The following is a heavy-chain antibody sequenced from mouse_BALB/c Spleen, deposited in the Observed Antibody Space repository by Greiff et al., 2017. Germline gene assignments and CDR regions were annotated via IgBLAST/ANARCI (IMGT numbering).Heavy chain of an antibody. V-gene: IGHV1-69*01. CDR3: ATHYGSPPFAY. CDR1: GYTFTDYW. CDR2: IDTSDSYT. J-gene: IGHJ3*01. Sequence: QVQLQQPGGELVMPGASVKMSCKASGYTFTDYWMHWVKQRPGQGLEWIGAIDTSDSYTSYNQKFKGKATLTVDESSSTAYMQLSSLTSEDSAVYYCATHYGSPPFAYWGQGTLVTVSA. D-gene: IGHD1-1*01.